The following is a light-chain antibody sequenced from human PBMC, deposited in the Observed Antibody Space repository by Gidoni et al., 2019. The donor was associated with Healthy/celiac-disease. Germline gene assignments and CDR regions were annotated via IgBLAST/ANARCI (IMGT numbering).Light chain of an antibody. CDR1: QSANTY. CDR2: DAS. CDR3: QQYASSPLT. V-gene: IGKV3-20*01. J-gene: IGKJ5*01. Sequence: EIVLAQSPGTLSLTPGERATLSCRASQSANTYLAWYQQRPGQTPRLLIFDASSRATGIPDRFSGSGSGTDFTLTISRLEPQDFAVYYCQQYASSPLTFGQXTRLEIK.